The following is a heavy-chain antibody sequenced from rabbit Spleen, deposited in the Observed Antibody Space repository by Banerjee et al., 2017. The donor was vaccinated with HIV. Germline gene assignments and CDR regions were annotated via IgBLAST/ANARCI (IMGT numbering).Heavy chain of an antibody. D-gene: IGHD6-1*01. J-gene: IGHJ4*01. CDR2: IYGDTGGST. V-gene: IGHV1S40*01. CDR1: GFSFSTTYY. Sequence: QSLEESGGDRVKPGASLTLTCTASGFSFSTTYYMCWVRQAPGKGLESIACIYGDTGGSTWYASWATGRFTISTTSSTTVTLQLTGLTAADTATYFCARADRTYDHFNLWGPGTLVTVS. CDR3: ARADRTYDHFNL.